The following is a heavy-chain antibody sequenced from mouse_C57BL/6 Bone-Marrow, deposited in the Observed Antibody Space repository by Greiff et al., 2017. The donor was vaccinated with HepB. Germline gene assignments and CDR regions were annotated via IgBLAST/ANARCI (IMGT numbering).Heavy chain of an antibody. J-gene: IGHJ4*01. D-gene: IGHD2-1*01. V-gene: IGHV5-16*01. CDR2: INYDGSST. CDR3: ARANYGNYDYAMDY. CDR1: GFTFSDYY. Sequence: DVHLVESEGGLVQPGSSMKLSCTASGFTFSDYYMAWVRQVPEKGLEWVANINYDGSSTYYLDSLKSRFIISRDNAKNNLYLQMSSLKSEDTATYYCARANYGNYDYAMDYWGQGTSVTVSS.